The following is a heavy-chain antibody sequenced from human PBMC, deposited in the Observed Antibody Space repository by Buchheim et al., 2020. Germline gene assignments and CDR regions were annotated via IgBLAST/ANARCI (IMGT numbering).Heavy chain of an antibody. J-gene: IGHJ4*02. Sequence: EVQLVESGGGLVKPGGSLRLSCAASGFTFSSYSMNWVRQAPGKGLEWVSSISSSSYIYYADSVKGRFTISRDNAKNSLYLQMNSLRAEDTAVYYCARDLPAPYYDFWSGYTNFDYWGQGTL. CDR1: GFTFSSYS. V-gene: IGHV3-21*01. CDR2: ISSSSYI. D-gene: IGHD3-3*01. CDR3: ARDLPAPYYDFWSGYTNFDY.